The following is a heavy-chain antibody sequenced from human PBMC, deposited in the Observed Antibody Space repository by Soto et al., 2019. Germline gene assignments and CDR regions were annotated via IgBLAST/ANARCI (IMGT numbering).Heavy chain of an antibody. Sequence: LRLSCAASGFTFSSYAMTWVRLAPGRGLEWVATIAGSGGMTYYTNSVRGRFTISRDNSKNTVSLQMSSLRAEDTAMYFCAKVNFFDTPGTFDVWGQGTPVTVSS. CDR2: IAGSGGMT. V-gene: IGHV3-23*01. J-gene: IGHJ3*01. CDR3: AKVNFFDTPGTFDV. D-gene: IGHD2-15*01. CDR1: GFTFSSYA.